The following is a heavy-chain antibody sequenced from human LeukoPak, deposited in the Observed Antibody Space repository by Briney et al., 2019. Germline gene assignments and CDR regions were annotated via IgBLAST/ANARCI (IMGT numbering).Heavy chain of an antibody. Sequence: GGSLRLSCAASGFTVSSNYMSWVRQAPGKGLEWVSVIYSGGSTYYADSVKGRFTISRDNSKNTLFLQMNSLRAEDTAIYYCARDQGDSNDYYGMDVWGQGTTVTVSS. D-gene: IGHD4-11*01. CDR2: IYSGGST. J-gene: IGHJ6*02. CDR1: GFTVSSNY. CDR3: ARDQGDSNDYYGMDV. V-gene: IGHV3-66*01.